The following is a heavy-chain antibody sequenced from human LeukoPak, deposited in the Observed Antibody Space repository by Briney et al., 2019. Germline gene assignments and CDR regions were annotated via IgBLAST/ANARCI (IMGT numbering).Heavy chain of an antibody. CDR1: DGSISSDDYC. J-gene: IGHJ4*02. Sequence: SETLSLTCSVSDGSISSDDYCWNWIRQHPGKGLEWIGYIYYSGSTYYNPSLKSRVALSVDTFKNQFSLKLSSLTAADTAVYYCAKGSYYDSSGSFYFDYWGQGTLVTVSS. D-gene: IGHD3-22*01. CDR2: IYYSGST. CDR3: AKGSYYDSSGSFYFDY. V-gene: IGHV4-31*03.